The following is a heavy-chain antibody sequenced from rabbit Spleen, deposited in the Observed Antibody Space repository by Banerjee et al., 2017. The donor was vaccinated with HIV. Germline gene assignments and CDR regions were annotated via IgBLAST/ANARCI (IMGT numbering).Heavy chain of an antibody. D-gene: IGHD1-1*01. CDR3: ARNYVNAFDP. V-gene: IGHV1S45*01. CDR1: GFDLSRYW. J-gene: IGHJ2*01. Sequence: QEQLEESGGDLVKPEGSLTLICTASGFDLSRYWMCWVRQAPGKGLEWVACIYNGDGWTKYASWAKGRFTISKTSSTTVTLQMTSLTAADTATYFCARNYVNAFDPWGPGTLVTVS. CDR2: IYNGDGWT.